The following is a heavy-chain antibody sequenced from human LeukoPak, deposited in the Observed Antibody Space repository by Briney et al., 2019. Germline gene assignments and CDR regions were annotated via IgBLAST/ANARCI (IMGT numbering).Heavy chain of an antibody. CDR1: GGSISSSPTYY. CDR3: ARLERQWLTLDY. J-gene: IGHJ4*02. Sequence: SETLSLTCTVSGGSISSSPTYYWGWIRQPPGKGLEWIGNLWYTGRTFYRPSLRSRVTISVDTSKNHFSLHLTSVTAADTAVYYCARLERQWLTLDYWGQGTLVTVSS. D-gene: IGHD6-19*01. V-gene: IGHV4-39*02. CDR2: LWYTGRT.